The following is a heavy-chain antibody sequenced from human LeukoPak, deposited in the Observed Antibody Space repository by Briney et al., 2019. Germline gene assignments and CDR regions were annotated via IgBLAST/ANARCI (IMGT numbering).Heavy chain of an antibody. CDR2: LNPSGNI. J-gene: IGHJ4*02. CDR3: ARGRPSGDFFDY. CDR1: GDSISRNSHY. V-gene: IGHV4-61*02. D-gene: IGHD4-17*01. Sequence: PSETLSLTSTVSGDSISRNSHYWCWIRQSAGRGLEWIGRLNPSGNINYNPSLKSRLTMSLDPSENKLSLKLSSVTAADTAVYYCARGRPSGDFFDYWGQGALVTVSS.